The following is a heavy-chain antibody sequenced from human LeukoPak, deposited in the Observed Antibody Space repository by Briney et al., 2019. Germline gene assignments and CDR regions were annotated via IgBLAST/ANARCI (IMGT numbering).Heavy chain of an antibody. CDR1: GGTFSSYA. Sequence: SVKVSYKASGGTFSSYAISWVRQAPGQGLEWMGGIIPIFGTANYAQKFQGRVTITADESTSTAYMELSSLRSEDTAVYYCAREAPRFLETLYYYGMDVWGQGTTVTVSS. J-gene: IGHJ6*02. V-gene: IGHV1-69*13. CDR3: AREAPRFLETLYYYGMDV. CDR2: IIPIFGTA. D-gene: IGHD3-3*01.